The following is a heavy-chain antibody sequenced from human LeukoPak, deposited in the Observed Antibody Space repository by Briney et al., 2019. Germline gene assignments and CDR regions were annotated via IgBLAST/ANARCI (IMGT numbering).Heavy chain of an antibody. V-gene: IGHV4-30-4*01. D-gene: IGHD5-18*01. CDR3: ARGPHTIQLWFPFDY. J-gene: IGHJ4*02. Sequence: SETLSLTCTVSGDSISGGDYYWSWIRQPPGKGLEWIGYIYYRGSTYYNPSLESRVTVSIDTSKNQFSLRLTSVTAADTAVYYCARGPHTIQLWFPFDYWGQGTLVTVSS. CDR1: GDSISGGDYY. CDR2: IYYRGST.